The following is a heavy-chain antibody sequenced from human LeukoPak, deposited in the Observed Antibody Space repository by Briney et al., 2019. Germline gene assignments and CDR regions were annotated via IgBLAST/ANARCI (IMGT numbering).Heavy chain of an antibody. Sequence: GGTLRLSCAASGITFSSYGMSWVRQAPGKGLEWVAKIEKDGSESYYVDSVKGRFTISRDNAENSLYLRMNNLRVEDTAVYPCARAGVTNQLGQTYWYFDLWGRGTLVTVSS. CDR3: ARAGVTNQLGQTYWYFDL. CDR2: IEKDGSES. D-gene: IGHD1/OR15-1a*01. J-gene: IGHJ2*01. V-gene: IGHV3-7*01. CDR1: GITFSSYG.